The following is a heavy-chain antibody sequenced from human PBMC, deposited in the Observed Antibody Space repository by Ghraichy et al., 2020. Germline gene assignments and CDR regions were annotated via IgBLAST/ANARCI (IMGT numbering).Heavy chain of an antibody. V-gene: IGHV4-34*01. CDR3: ARDRRDGYKLVKDDY. Sequence: SETLSLTCAVYGGSFSGYYWSWIRQPPGKGLEWIGEINHSGSTNYNPSLKSRVTISVDTSKNQFSLKLSSVTAADTAVYYCARDRRDGYKLVKDDYWGQGTLVTVSS. D-gene: IGHD5-24*01. J-gene: IGHJ4*02. CDR2: INHSGST. CDR1: GGSFSGYY.